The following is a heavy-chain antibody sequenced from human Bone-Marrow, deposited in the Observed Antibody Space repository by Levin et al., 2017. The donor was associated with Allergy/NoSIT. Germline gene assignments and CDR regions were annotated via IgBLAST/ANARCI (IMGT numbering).Heavy chain of an antibody. V-gene: IGHV3-11*01. J-gene: IGHJ6*02. CDR3: ARDRLGGSSWYKRYYGMDV. CDR1: GFTFSDYY. CDR2: ISSSGSTI. Sequence: GGSLRLSCAASGFTFSDYYMSWIRQAPGKGLEWVSYISSSGSTIYYADSVKGRFTISRDNAKNSLYLQMNSLRAEDTAVYYCARDRLGGSSWYKRYYGMDVWGQGTTVTVSS. D-gene: IGHD6-13*01.